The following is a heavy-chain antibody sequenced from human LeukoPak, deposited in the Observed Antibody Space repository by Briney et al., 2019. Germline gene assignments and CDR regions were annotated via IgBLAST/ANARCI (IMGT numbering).Heavy chain of an antibody. CDR2: ITDTTDDI. D-gene: IGHD5-12*01. J-gene: IGHJ4*02. CDR3: ARDLGYNGYGSSFDY. CDR1: GFTFSSYN. V-gene: IGHV3-21*01. Sequence: GSLRLSCAASGFTFSSYNMNWVRQAPGKGLEWVSSITDTTDDIYYADSVKGRFTISRDNAKNSLFLQMNSLRAEDTAVYYCARDLGYNGYGSSFDYWGQGTLVTVSS.